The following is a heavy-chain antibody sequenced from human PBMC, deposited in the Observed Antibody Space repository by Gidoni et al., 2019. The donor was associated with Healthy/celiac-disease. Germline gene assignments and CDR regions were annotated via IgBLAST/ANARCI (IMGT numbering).Heavy chain of an antibody. J-gene: IGHJ6*03. CDR2: IYSGGST. V-gene: IGHV3-66*01. D-gene: IGHD6-19*01. CDR3: ARKAGLVLYDYYYYYMDV. Sequence: EVQLVESGGGLVQPGGSLRLSCAASGFTVSSNYMSWVRQAPGKGLEWVSVIYSGGSTYYADSVKGRFTISRDNSKNTLYLQMNSLRAEDTAVYYCARKAGLVLYDYYYYYMDVWGKGTTVTVSS. CDR1: GFTVSSNY.